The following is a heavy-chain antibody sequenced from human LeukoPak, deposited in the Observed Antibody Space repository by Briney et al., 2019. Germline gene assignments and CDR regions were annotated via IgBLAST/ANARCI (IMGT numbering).Heavy chain of an antibody. V-gene: IGHV1-24*01. CDR2: FDPEDGET. J-gene: IGHJ4*02. Sequence: ASVKVSCKASGYTFTSYYMHWVRQAPGKGLEWMGGFDPEDGETIYAQKFQGRVTMTEDTSTDTAYMELSSLRSEDTAVYYCATDLHDYWGQGTLVTVSS. CDR3: ATDLHDY. CDR1: GYTFTSYY.